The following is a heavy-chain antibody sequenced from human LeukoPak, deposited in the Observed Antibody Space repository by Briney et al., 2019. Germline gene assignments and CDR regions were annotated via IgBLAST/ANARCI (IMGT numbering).Heavy chain of an antibody. CDR1: GGTFSSYA. CDR2: IIPILGIA. D-gene: IGHD1/OR15-1a*01. J-gene: IGHJ3*02. V-gene: IGHV1-69*04. Sequence: ASVKVSCKASGGTFSSYAISWVRQAPGQGLEWMGRIIPILGIANYAQKFQGRVTITADKSTSTAYMELSSLRSEDTAVYYCARGTSPEAFDIWGQGTMVTVSS. CDR3: ARGTSPEAFDI.